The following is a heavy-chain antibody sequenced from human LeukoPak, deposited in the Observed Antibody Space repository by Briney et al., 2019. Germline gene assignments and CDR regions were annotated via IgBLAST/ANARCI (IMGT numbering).Heavy chain of an antibody. Sequence: SETLSLTCAVYGGSFSGYYWSWIRQPPGRGLEWIGEINHSGSTNYNPSLKSRVTISVDTSKNQFSLELSSVTGADTAVYYCARRGGRVDYWGQGTLVTVSS. CDR2: INHSGST. CDR1: GGSFSGYY. V-gene: IGHV4-34*01. D-gene: IGHD1-26*01. J-gene: IGHJ4*02. CDR3: ARRGGRVDY.